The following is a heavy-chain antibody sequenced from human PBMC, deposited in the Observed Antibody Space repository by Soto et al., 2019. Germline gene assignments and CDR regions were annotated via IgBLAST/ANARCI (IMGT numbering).Heavy chain of an antibody. CDR2: ISYDGSKK. V-gene: IGHV3-30*03. J-gene: IGHJ5*02. Sequence: GGSLRLSCAASGFTFSSYGMHWVRQAPGKGLEWVALISYDGSKKYYADSVKGRFTISRDNSKNTLYLQIHSLRTEHTAVYYCARTPSGSYPYNWFDPWGQGTLVTVYS. D-gene: IGHD1-26*01. CDR3: ARTPSGSYPYNWFDP. CDR1: GFTFSSYG.